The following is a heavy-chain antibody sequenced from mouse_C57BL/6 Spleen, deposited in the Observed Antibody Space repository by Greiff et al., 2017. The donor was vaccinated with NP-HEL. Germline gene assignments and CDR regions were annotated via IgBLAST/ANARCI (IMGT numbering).Heavy chain of an antibody. Sequence: EVQLQQSGPELVKPGASVKISCKASGYTFTDYYMNWVKQSHGKSLEWIGDINPNNGGTSYNQKFKGKATLTVDKSSSTAYMELRSLTSEDSAVYYCARWRLAFAYWGQGTLVTVSA. D-gene: IGHD1-1*01. V-gene: IGHV1-26*01. CDR1: GYTFTDYY. J-gene: IGHJ3*01. CDR3: ARWRLAFAY. CDR2: INPNNGGT.